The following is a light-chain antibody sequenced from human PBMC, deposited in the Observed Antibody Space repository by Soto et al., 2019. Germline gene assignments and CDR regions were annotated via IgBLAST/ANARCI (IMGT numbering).Light chain of an antibody. J-gene: IGKJ1*01. CDR3: HQYDNWPET. Sequence: ETVMTQSPATLSVSPGERATLSCRASQSVNSDLAWYQQKPGQAPRLLIYGASTRATGIPARFSGSGSGTEFTHTISTLQSEDFAVYYCHQYDNWPETFGQGTKVEIK. CDR2: GAS. CDR1: QSVNSD. V-gene: IGKV3-15*01.